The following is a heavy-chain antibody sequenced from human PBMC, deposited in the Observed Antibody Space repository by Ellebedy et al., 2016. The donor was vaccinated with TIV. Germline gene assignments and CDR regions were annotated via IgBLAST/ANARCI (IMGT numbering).Heavy chain of an antibody. CDR2: ISYDGSSK. J-gene: IGHJ4*02. CDR3: TRAYSGSYYGPCDY. V-gene: IGHV3-30*04. Sequence: GESLKISCAASGFTFSSHALHWVRQAPGKGLEWVAVISYDGSSKYYADSVNGRFTISRDNSKNTLYLQMNSLRAEDTAVYYCTRAYSGSYYGPCDYWGQGTLVTVSS. CDR1: GFTFSSHA. D-gene: IGHD1-26*01.